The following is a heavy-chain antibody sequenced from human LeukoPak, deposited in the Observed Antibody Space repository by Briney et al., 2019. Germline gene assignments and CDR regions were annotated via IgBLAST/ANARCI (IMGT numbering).Heavy chain of an antibody. J-gene: IGHJ1*01. Sequence: GGSLRLSCAASGFTFSSYSMNWVRQAPGKVLEWVSSISSSSSYIYYADSVKGRFTISRDNAKNSLYLQMNSLRAEDTAVYYCARDGGYCGGDCSPGYFQHWGQGTLVTVSS. D-gene: IGHD2-21*02. CDR3: ARDGGYCGGDCSPGYFQH. CDR2: ISSSSSYI. V-gene: IGHV3-21*01. CDR1: GFTFSSYS.